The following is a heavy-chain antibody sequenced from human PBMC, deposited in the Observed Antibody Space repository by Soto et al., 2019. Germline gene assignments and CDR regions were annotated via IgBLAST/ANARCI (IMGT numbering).Heavy chain of an antibody. V-gene: IGHV4-59*08. Sequence: PSETLSLTCTVSGGSISSYYWSWIRQPPGKGLEWIGYIYYSGSTNYNPSLKSRVTISVDTSKNQFSLKLSSVTAADTAVYYCANSIAARPYYFAYWGQGTLVTVSS. CDR3: ANSIAARPYYFAY. CDR2: IYYSGST. CDR1: GGSISSYY. D-gene: IGHD6-6*01. J-gene: IGHJ4*02.